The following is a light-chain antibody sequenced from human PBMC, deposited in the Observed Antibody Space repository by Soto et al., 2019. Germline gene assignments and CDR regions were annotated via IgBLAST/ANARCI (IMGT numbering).Light chain of an antibody. J-gene: IGLJ1*01. CDR2: GVT. V-gene: IGLV2-8*01. CDR1: SSDVGAYTY. Sequence: QSVLTQPPAASGSPGQSVTISCTGTSSDVGAYTYVSWYQQHPGKAPKLVIYGVTERPSGVPDRFSGSKSGNTASLTVSGPQTEGEAYYYCSSYVGSNNYVFGTGTKVTV. CDR3: SSYVGSNNYV.